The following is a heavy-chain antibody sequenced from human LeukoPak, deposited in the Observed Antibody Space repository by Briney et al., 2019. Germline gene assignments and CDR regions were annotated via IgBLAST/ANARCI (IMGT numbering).Heavy chain of an antibody. CDR2: INPSGGST. D-gene: IGHD3-3*01. Sequence: ASVKVSCKASGYTFTSYYMHWVRQAPGQGLEWMGIINPSGGSTSYAQKFQGRVTMTRDTSTSTVYMELSSLRSEDTAVYYCARDFRDFWSGYYEPGGDYWSQGTLVTVSS. CDR3: ARDFRDFWSGYYEPGGDY. V-gene: IGHV1-46*01. J-gene: IGHJ4*02. CDR1: GYTFTSYY.